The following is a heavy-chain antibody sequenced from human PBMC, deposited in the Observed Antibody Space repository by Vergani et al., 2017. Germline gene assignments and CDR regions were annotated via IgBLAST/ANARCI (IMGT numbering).Heavy chain of an antibody. Sequence: QVQLQESGPGLVKPSQTLSLTCTVSGGSISSGSYYWSWIRQPAGKGLEWIGRIYTSGSTNYNPSLKSRVTISVDTSKNQFSLKLSSVTAADTAVYYCARDKRLGGYSGNQPYYYYGMDVWGQGTTVTVSS. CDR3: ARDKRLGGYSGNQPYYYYGMDV. CDR2: IYTSGST. J-gene: IGHJ6*02. CDR1: GGSISSGSYY. V-gene: IGHV4-61*02. D-gene: IGHD5-12*01.